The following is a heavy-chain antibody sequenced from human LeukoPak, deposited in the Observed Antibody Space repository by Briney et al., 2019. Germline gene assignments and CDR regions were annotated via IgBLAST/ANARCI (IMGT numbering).Heavy chain of an antibody. CDR3: ARCSGWTLCQH. Sequence: PGGSLRLSCAASGFSFSSFSMNWVRQAPGKGLEWIGEINHSGSTNYNPSLKSRVTISVDTSENQFSLKLSSVTAADTAVYYCARCSGWTLCQHWGQGTLVTVSS. CDR2: INHSGST. J-gene: IGHJ1*01. D-gene: IGHD6-19*01. V-gene: IGHV4-34*01. CDR1: GFSFSSFS.